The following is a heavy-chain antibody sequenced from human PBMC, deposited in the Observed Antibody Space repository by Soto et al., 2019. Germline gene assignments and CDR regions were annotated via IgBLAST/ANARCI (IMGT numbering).Heavy chain of an antibody. Sequence: SETLSLTCAVYGGSFSGYYWSWIRQPPGKGLEWIGEINHSGSTNYNPSLKSRVTISVDTSKNQFSLKLSSVTAADTAVYYCARDKRYYYGSGSYYYYGMDVWGQGTTVTVSS. CDR2: INHSGST. CDR1: GGSFSGYY. CDR3: ARDKRYYYGSGSYYYYGMDV. V-gene: IGHV4-34*01. J-gene: IGHJ6*02. D-gene: IGHD3-10*01.